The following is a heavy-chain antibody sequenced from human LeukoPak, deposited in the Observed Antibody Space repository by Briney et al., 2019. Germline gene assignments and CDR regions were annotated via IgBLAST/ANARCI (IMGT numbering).Heavy chain of an antibody. CDR2: INHSGST. V-gene: IGHV4-34*01. D-gene: IGHD3-10*01. CDR1: GGSLSGYY. J-gene: IGHJ5*02. Sequence: SETLSLTCAVYGGSLSGYYWSWIRQPPGKGLEWIGEINHSGSTNYNPSLKSRVTISVDTSKNQFSLKLSSVTAADTAVYYCARKSGGRLLWFGVARRTNWFDPWGQGTLVTVSS. CDR3: ARKSGGRLLWFGVARRTNWFDP.